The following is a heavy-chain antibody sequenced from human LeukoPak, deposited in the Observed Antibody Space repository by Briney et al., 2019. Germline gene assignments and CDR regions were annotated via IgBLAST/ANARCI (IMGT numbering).Heavy chain of an antibody. D-gene: IGHD6-13*01. CDR3: ARVKRGIAAAGHWFDP. Sequence: PSETLSLTCTVYGGSFSGYYWSWIRQPPGKGLEWIGEINHSGSTNYNPSLKSRVTISVDTSKNQFSLKLSSVTAADTAVYYCARVKRGIAAAGHWFDPWGQGTLVTVSS. J-gene: IGHJ5*02. CDR2: INHSGST. V-gene: IGHV4-34*01. CDR1: GGSFSGYY.